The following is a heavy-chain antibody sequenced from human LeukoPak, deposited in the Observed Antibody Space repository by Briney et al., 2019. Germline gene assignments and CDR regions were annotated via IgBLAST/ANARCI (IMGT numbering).Heavy chain of an antibody. Sequence: GGSLRLSCAASGFTVSSNYMSWVRQAPGKGLEWVSVIYSGGSTYYADSVKGRFTISRDNSKNTLYLQMNSLRAEDTAAYYCARGGVTTLDYYYGMDVWGKGTTVTVSS. D-gene: IGHD4-23*01. CDR1: GFTVSSNY. J-gene: IGHJ6*04. V-gene: IGHV3-53*01. CDR3: ARGGVTTLDYYYGMDV. CDR2: IYSGGST.